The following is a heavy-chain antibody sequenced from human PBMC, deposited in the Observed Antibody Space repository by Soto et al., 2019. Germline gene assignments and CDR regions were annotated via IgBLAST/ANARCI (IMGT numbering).Heavy chain of an antibody. CDR1: GGSISSSSYY. CDR3: ASSGKGQNAFDI. CDR2: IYYSGST. J-gene: IGHJ3*02. V-gene: IGHV4-39*01. Sequence: QLLESGPGLVKPSETLSLTCTVSGGSISSSSYYWGWIRQPPGKGLEWIGSIYYSGSTYYNPSLKSRVTISVDTSKNQFSLKLSSVTAADTAVYYCASSGKGQNAFDIWGQGTMVTVSS.